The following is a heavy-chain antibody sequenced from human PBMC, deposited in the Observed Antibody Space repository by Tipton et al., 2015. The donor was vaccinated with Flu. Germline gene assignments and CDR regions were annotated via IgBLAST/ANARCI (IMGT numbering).Heavy chain of an antibody. D-gene: IGHD2-2*01. J-gene: IGHJ4*02. V-gene: IGHV4-38-2*01. CDR2: VYHRGST. CDR1: GFSISSGHY. Sequence: TLSLTCAVSGFSISSGHYWGWIRQPPGKGLEWIGTVYHRGSTYYKPSLKSRATMSVDTSENYFSLKLESVTAADTAVYYCARGVPAAIGEAHFDYWGQGTLVAVSS. CDR3: ARGVPAAIGEAHFDY.